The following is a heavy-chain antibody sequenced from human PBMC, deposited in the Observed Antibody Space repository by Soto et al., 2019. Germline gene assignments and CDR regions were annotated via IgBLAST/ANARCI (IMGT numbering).Heavy chain of an antibody. D-gene: IGHD1-26*01. CDR3: AKDHGRSGTHFGY. Sequence: ESGGGVVQPGMSLRLSCAASGFTFSNYGMHWVRQAPGKGLEWVAVIWFDGSNKYYAESVKGRFTISRDISNTTLYLHMNSLRTEDTAVYYCAKDHGRSGTHFGYWGQGTLVTVSS. V-gene: IGHV3-33*06. CDR2: IWFDGSNK. J-gene: IGHJ4*02. CDR1: GFTFSNYG.